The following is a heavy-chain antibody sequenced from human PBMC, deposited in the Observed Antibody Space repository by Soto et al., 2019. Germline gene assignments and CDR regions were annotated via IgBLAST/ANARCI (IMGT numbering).Heavy chain of an antibody. V-gene: IGHV3-53*01. CDR1: GFTVTGEQ. D-gene: IGHD6-13*01. CDR3: PRGGGSWDS. J-gene: IGHJ4*02. CDR2: MYTGGRT. Sequence: EVHVVESGGGLIQPGGSLRLSCVPSGFTVTGEQMNWGRQAPGKGLEWVSTMYTGGRTFYADSVRGRFTISRDETKNILFLQMDSLRVEDTAVYYCPRGGGSWDSGGQGSLVTVSS.